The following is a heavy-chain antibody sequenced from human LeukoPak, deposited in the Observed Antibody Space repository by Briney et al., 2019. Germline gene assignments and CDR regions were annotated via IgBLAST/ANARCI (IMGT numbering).Heavy chain of an antibody. Sequence: PSETLSLTCTVSGGSVNSGSYFWSWIRQPPGKGLEWIGYIYYSGSTYYNPSLKSRVTTSVDTSKNQFSLKLSSVTAADTAVYYCARDYGGLTYWGQGTLVTVSS. V-gene: IGHV4-31*03. J-gene: IGHJ4*02. D-gene: IGHD6-25*01. CDR1: GGSVNSGSYF. CDR3: ARDYGGLTY. CDR2: IYYSGST.